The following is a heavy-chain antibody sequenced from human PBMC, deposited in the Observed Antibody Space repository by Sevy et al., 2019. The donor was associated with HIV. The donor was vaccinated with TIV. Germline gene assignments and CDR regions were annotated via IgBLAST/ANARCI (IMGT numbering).Heavy chain of an antibody. D-gene: IGHD6-19*01. J-gene: IGHJ4*02. CDR2: GYYDGTT. CDR3: AREKEWLGRLNDY. CDR1: GGSISDSNYY. Sequence: SETLSLTCIVSGGSISDSNYYWGWIRQPPGKGLEWIGSGYYDGTTDYNPSLKSRVTISVDTSKNHLSLKLRSVTAADTAVYYCAREKEWLGRLNDYWGQGILVTVSS. V-gene: IGHV4-39*02.